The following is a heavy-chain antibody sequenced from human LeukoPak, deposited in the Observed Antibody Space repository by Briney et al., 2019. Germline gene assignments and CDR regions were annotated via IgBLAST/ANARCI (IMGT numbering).Heavy chain of an antibody. D-gene: IGHD1-14*01. CDR3: ARADPWGRDHIDY. V-gene: IGHV3-21*01. Sequence: TGGSLRLSCAASGFTFSSYSMNWVRQAPGKGLEWVSSISSSSSYIYYADSVKGRFTISRDNAKNSLYLQMNSLRAEDTAVYYCARADPWGRDHIDYWGQGTLVTVSS. CDR2: ISSSSSYI. CDR1: GFTFSSYS. J-gene: IGHJ4*02.